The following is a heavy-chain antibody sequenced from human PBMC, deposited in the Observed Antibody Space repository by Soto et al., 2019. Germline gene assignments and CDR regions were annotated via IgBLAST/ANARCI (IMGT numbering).Heavy chain of an antibody. V-gene: IGHV1-69*06. D-gene: IGHD3-9*01. CDR1: GGTFSRYA. J-gene: IGHJ6*02. CDR3: ARDLSRLRYFEGTQAWDYGMGV. Sequence: SVKVSCKASGGTFSRYAISWVRPAPGQGLEWMGGIIPIFDTANYAQKFQGRVTITVDKSTSTAYMELSRLRSEDTAVYYCARDLSRLRYFEGTQAWDYGMGVWG. CDR2: IIPIFDTA.